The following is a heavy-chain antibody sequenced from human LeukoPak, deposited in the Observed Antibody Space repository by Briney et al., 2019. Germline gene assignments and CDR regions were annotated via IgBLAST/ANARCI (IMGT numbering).Heavy chain of an antibody. J-gene: IGHJ2*01. CDR3: ARADDSSGYYYPGWYFDL. D-gene: IGHD3-22*01. Sequence: ASVKVSCKVSGYSLTELSIHWVRQATGQGLEWMGWMNPNSGNTGYAQKFQGRVTMTRNTSISTAYMELSSLRSEDTAVYYCARADDSSGYYYPGWYFDLWSRGTLVTVSS. CDR2: MNPNSGNT. CDR1: GYSLTELS. V-gene: IGHV1-8*01.